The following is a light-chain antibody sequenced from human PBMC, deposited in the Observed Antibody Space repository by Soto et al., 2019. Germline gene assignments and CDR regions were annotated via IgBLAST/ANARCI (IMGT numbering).Light chain of an antibody. J-gene: IGKJ5*01. V-gene: IGKV3-15*01. CDR3: QQHNNWPIT. Sequence: ETVMTQSPVTLSVSPGERATLSCRASQSVGSKVAWYQQKPGQAPSLLIYGASTRATGIPVRFSGSGSGTEFTLTISSLQSEDFAVYYCQQHNNWPITFGQGTRLEIK. CDR2: GAS. CDR1: QSVGSK.